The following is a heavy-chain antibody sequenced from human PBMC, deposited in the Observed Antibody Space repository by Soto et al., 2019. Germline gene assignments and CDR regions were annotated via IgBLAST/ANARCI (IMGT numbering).Heavy chain of an antibody. Sequence: GESLKISCKGSGYSFTSYWIGWVRQMPGKGLEWMGIIYPGDSDTRYSPSFQGQVTISADKSISTAYLQWSSLKASDTAMYYCARPYYEFWSGNYYGMDVGDQGTTVTVSS. CDR2: IYPGDSDT. CDR1: GYSFTSYW. J-gene: IGHJ6*02. CDR3: ARPYYEFWSGNYYGMDV. V-gene: IGHV5-51*01. D-gene: IGHD3-3*01.